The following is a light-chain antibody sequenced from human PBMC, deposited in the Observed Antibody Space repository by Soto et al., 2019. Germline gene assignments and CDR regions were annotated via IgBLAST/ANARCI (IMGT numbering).Light chain of an antibody. CDR2: GAS. V-gene: IGKV3-20*01. Sequence: EVVLTQSPGTLSLCPGERATLSCRASQSVSSSHLAWYQQKPGQAPRLLIYGASSRATGIPDRFSGSGSGTDFTLTISRLEPEDFAVYYCQQYGSSTWTFGQGTKVDIK. J-gene: IGKJ1*01. CDR3: QQYGSSTWT. CDR1: QSVSSSH.